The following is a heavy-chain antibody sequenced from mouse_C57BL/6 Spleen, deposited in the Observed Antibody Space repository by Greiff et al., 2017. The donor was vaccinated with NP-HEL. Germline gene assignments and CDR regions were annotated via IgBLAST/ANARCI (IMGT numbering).Heavy chain of an antibody. J-gene: IGHJ2*01. CDR1: GYTFTSYT. Sequence: QVQLQQPGAELVKPGASVKLSCKASGYTFTSYTMHWVKQRPGQGLEWIGYINPSSGYTKYNQKFKDKATLTADKSSSTAYMQLSSLTSEDSAVYYCARCDYDDFYYFDYWGQGTTLTVSS. V-gene: IGHV1S26*01. CDR2: INPSSGYT. CDR3: ARCDYDDFYYFDY. D-gene: IGHD2-4*01.